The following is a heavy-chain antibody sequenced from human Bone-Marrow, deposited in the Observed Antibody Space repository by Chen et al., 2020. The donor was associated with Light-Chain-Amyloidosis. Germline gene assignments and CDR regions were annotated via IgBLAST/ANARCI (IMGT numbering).Heavy chain of an antibody. CDR2: ISSSSYI. CDR1: GFTFSSYS. D-gene: IGHD3-22*01. Sequence: EVQLVESGGGLVKPGGSLRLSCAASGFTFSSYSMNWVRQAPGKGLEWVSSISSSSYIYYADSVKGRFTISRDNAKNSLYLQMNSLRAEDTAVYYCASSPYYYDSSGYWGQGTLVTVSS. CDR3: ASSPYYYDSSGY. J-gene: IGHJ4*02. V-gene: IGHV3-21*01.